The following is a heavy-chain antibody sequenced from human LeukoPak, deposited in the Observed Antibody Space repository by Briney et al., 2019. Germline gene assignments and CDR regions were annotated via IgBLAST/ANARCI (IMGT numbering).Heavy chain of an antibody. CDR3: ASFNRGYSYGAGFDY. CDR1: GFTFSSYA. D-gene: IGHD5-18*01. CDR2: IYYSGST. Sequence: PGGSLRLSCAASGFTFSSYAMSWIRQPPGKGLEWIGYIYYSGSTNYNPSLKSRVTISVDTSKNQFSLKLSSVTAADTAVYYCASFNRGYSYGAGFDYWGQGTLVTVSS. J-gene: IGHJ4*02. V-gene: IGHV4-59*08.